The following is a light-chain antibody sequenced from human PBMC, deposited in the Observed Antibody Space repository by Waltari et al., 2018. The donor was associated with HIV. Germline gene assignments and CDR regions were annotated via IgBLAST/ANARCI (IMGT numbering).Light chain of an antibody. Sequence: SYVLTQPPSVSVAPGQTAKITCGGNNIGSSSVHWYQQKPGQAHVLVIYDDTDRPSGIPGRFSGSNAVNTATVTSSRVSAGDEAAYYCQVWDSVSDHPTFGGETKLTVL. J-gene: IGLJ2*01. CDR1: NIGSSS. CDR2: DDT. CDR3: QVWDSVSDHPT. V-gene: IGLV3-21*02.